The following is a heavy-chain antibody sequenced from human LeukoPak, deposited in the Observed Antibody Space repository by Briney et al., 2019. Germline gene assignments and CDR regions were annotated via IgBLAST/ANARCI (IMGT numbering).Heavy chain of an antibody. J-gene: IGHJ4*02. V-gene: IGHV3-23*01. D-gene: IGHD4-17*01. CDR1: GITFSNYA. CDR3: ARETGSAVGSTDFDY. Sequence: GGSLRLSCVASGITFSNYAVSWVRQAPEKGLDWVSVISGSAHKIRYADSVKGRFTISRDNSENIVYLQMNSLRAEDTAVYYCARETGSAVGSTDFDYWGQGTLVTVSS. CDR2: ISGSAHKI.